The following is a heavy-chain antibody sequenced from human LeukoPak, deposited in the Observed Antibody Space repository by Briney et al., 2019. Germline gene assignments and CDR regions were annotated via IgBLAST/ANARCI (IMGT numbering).Heavy chain of an antibody. Sequence: SETLSLTCTVSGASFTGYYWIWIRQPPGKGLEWIGEINHSGSTKYNPSLQSRVTISIDTSKNQFSLKLSSVTAADTAVYYCARRVKSSSSLVDYWGQGTLVTVSS. CDR3: ARRVKSSSSLVDY. CDR2: INHSGST. CDR1: GASFTGYY. D-gene: IGHD6-6*01. J-gene: IGHJ4*02. V-gene: IGHV4-34*01.